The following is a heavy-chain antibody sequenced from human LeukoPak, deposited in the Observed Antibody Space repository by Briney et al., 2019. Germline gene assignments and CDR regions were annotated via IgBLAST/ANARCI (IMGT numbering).Heavy chain of an antibody. CDR3: ARASNADYYYYDMDA. CDR1: GFXLDDYG. V-gene: IGHV3-20*04. D-gene: IGHD1-1*01. Sequence: GGSLRLSCAASGFXLDDYGISWVRQAPGKGLEWVYGMNWNVGSTTYADSVKGRFTISRENAKNSHYLQMNSLRAEDAALYYCARASNADYYYYDMDAWGQGTTVTVSS. J-gene: IGHJ6*02. CDR2: MNWNVGST.